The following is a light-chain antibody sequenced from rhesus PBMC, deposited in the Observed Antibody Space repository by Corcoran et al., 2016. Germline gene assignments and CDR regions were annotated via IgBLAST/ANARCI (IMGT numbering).Light chain of an antibody. CDR1: NIGSKN. V-gene: IGLV3-36*02. Sequence: SYDLIQPPSVSVSPGQTARITWGGDNIGSKNVHWYQQKPPQAPVLVISYDSERPSGIPERFSGSKSGNTATLTISGVEAGDAADYFCQVCDSSSDHYIFGAGTRLTVL. CDR3: QVCDSSSDHYI. CDR2: YDS. J-gene: IGLJ1*01.